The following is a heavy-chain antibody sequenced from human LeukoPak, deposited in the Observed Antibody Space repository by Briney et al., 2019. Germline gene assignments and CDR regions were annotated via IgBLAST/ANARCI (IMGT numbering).Heavy chain of an antibody. CDR3: ARSKAYYCSGGSCYSGVRYFDY. CDR1: GGSISSNNW. Sequence: SETLSLTCAVSGGSISSNNWWNWVRQPPGKGLEWIGEIYHSGSTNYNPSLKSRVTISVDTSKNQFSLKLSSVTAADTAVYYCARSKAYYCSGGSCYSGVRYFDYWGQGTLVTVSS. V-gene: IGHV4-4*02. J-gene: IGHJ4*02. CDR2: IYHSGST. D-gene: IGHD2-15*01.